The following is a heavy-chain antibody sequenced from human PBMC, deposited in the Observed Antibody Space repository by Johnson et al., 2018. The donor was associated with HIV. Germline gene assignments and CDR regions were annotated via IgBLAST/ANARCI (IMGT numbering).Heavy chain of an antibody. CDR2: IYSGGST. J-gene: IGHJ3*02. CDR3: AKGIAAPHDAFDI. V-gene: IGHV3-66*03. CDR1: GFTVSSNY. Sequence: EQLVESGGGLIQPGGSLRLSCAASGFTVSSNYMSWVRQAPGKGLEWVSVIYSGGSTYYADSVKGRFTISRDNSKNTLYLQMNSLRAEDTAVYYCAKGIAAPHDAFDIWGQGTMVTVSS. D-gene: IGHD6-6*01.